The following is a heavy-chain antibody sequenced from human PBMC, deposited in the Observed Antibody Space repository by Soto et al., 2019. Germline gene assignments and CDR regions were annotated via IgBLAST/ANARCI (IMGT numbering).Heavy chain of an antibody. D-gene: IGHD1-26*01. CDR2: IYYSGST. V-gene: IGHV4-30-4*01. Sequence: SETLSLTCTVSGGSISSGDYCWRWIRQPPGKGMEWIGYIYYSGSTYYNPSLKSRVTISVDTSKNQFSLKLSSVTAADTVVYYCARVDTRMGATCVSYWGQGTLVTVSS. CDR1: GGSISSGDYC. CDR3: ARVDTRMGATCVSY. J-gene: IGHJ4*02.